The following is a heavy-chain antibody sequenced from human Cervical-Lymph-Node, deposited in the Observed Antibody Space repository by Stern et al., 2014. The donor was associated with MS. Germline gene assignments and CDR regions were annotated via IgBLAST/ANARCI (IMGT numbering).Heavy chain of an antibody. CDR3: ARCSTAYGVRGFDP. CDR2: IYPSGRT. D-gene: IGHD3-3*01. V-gene: IGHV4-61*02. CDR1: GDSISSGSFY. Sequence: QLQLQESGPELVRPSQTLSLTCTVSGDSISSGSFYWTWIRQPAGKGLEWIGRIYPSGRTNYNPSLPSRVTISLDTSHNQFSLRMSSVTAADTAVYYCARCSTAYGVRGFDPWGQGTLVTVSS. J-gene: IGHJ5*02.